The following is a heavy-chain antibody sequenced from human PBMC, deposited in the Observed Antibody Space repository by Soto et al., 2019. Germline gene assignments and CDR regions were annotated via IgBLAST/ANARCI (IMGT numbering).Heavy chain of an antibody. CDR1: GFTFSSYG. Sequence: QVQLVESGGGVVQPGRSLRLSCAASGFTFSSYGMHWVRQAPGKGLEWVAVIWYDGSNKYYADSVKGRFTISRDNYKKPLYLQMNSLRAEDTAVYYCARALVPADPLGAFDIWGQGTMVTVSS. V-gene: IGHV3-33*01. J-gene: IGHJ3*02. D-gene: IGHD2-2*01. CDR2: IWYDGSNK. CDR3: ARALVPADPLGAFDI.